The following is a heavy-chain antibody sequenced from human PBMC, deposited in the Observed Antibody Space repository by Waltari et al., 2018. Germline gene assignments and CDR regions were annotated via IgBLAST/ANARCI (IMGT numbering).Heavy chain of an antibody. CDR3: ARELVVATYYFDY. J-gene: IGHJ4*02. D-gene: IGHD5-12*01. V-gene: IGHV3-30-3*01. CDR2: ISDDGSNK. CDR1: GFTFRSYA. Sequence: QVQLVESGGGVVQPGRSLRLSCAASGFTFRSYAMHWVRQAPGKGLEWVAVISDDGSNKYYADSVKGRFTISRDNSKNTLYLQMNSLRAEDTAVYYCARELVVATYYFDYWGQGTLVTVSS.